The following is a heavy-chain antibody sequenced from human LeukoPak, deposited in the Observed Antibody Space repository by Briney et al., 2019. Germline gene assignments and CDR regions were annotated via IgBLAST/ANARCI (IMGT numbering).Heavy chain of an antibody. J-gene: IGHJ3*02. V-gene: IGHV3-21*01. CDR3: ARGVAAAGTDAFDI. D-gene: IGHD6-13*01. CDR2: ISSSSSYI. Sequence: GGSLRLSCAASGLTFSSYSMNWVRQAPGKGLEWVSSISSSSSYIYYADSVKGRFTISRDNAKNSLYLQMNSLRAEDTAVYYCARGVAAAGTDAFDIWGQGTMVTVSS. CDR1: GLTFSSYS.